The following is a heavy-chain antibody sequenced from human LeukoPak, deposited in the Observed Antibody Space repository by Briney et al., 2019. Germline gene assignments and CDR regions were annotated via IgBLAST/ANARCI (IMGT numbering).Heavy chain of an antibody. CDR2: ISGSGGST. CDR3: AKGGSLDYGDYTFDY. CDR1: GFTFSSYA. D-gene: IGHD4-17*01. V-gene: IGHV3-23*01. J-gene: IGHJ4*02. Sequence: GGSLRLSCAASGFTFSSYAMSWVRQAPGKGLEWVSAISGSGGSTYYADSVKGRFTISRDNSRNTLYLQMNSLRAEDTAVYYCAKGGSLDYGDYTFDYWGQGTLVTVSS.